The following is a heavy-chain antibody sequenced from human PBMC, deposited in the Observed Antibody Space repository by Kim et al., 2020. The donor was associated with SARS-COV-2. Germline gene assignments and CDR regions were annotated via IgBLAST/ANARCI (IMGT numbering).Heavy chain of an antibody. CDR2: INAGNGNT. CDR1: GYTFTSYA. Sequence: ASVKVSCKASGYTFTSYAMHWVRQAPGQRLEWMGWINAGNGNTKYSQKFQGRVTITRDTSASTAYMELSSLRSEDTAVYYCARERVYGSGSRNWFDPWGQGTLVTVSS. CDR3: ARERVYGSGSRNWFDP. D-gene: IGHD3-10*01. J-gene: IGHJ5*02. V-gene: IGHV1-3*01.